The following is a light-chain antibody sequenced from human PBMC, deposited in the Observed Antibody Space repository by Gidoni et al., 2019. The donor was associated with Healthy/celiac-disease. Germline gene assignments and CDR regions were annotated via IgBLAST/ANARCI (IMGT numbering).Light chain of an antibody. CDR1: QSVSSSY. CDR2: GAS. Sequence: EIVLTPSPGTLSLSPGERATLFCRASQSVSSSYLAWYQQKPGQAPRLLIYGASSRATGIPDRFSGSGSGTDFTLTISRLEPEDFAVYYCQQYGSSPWTFXXXTKVEIK. CDR3: QQYGSSPWT. J-gene: IGKJ1*01. V-gene: IGKV3-20*01.